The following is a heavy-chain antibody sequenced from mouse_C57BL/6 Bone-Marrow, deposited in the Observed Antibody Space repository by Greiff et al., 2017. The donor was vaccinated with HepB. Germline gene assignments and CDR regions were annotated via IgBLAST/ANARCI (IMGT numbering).Heavy chain of an antibody. CDR1: GFNIKDDY. Sequence: EVQLQQSGAELVRPGASVKLSCTASGFNIKDDYMHWVKQRPEQGLEWIGWIDPENGDTEYASKFQGKATITADTSSNTAYLQLSSLTSEDTAVYYCTSYYYGSSYDAMEYWGQGTSVTVSS. V-gene: IGHV14-4*01. CDR3: TSYYYGSSYDAMEY. J-gene: IGHJ4*01. CDR2: IDPENGDT. D-gene: IGHD1-1*01.